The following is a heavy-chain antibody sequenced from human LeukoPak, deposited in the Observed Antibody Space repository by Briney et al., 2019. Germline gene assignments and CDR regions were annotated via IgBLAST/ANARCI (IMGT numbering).Heavy chain of an antibody. D-gene: IGHD1-26*01. Sequence: PGGSLRLSCAAAGFTFSSYGMNWVRQAPGKGLELGSYISSSGSTTYYADSVKGRFTISRDNAKTSLYLQMNSLRAEDTAVYYCARTGVGAYHFDYWGQGTLVTVSS. CDR3: ARTGVGAYHFDY. J-gene: IGHJ4*02. V-gene: IGHV3-48*03. CDR1: GFTFSSYG. CDR2: ISSSGSTT.